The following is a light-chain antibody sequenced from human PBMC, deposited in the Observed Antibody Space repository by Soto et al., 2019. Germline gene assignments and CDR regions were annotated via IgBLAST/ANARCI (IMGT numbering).Light chain of an antibody. CDR1: QSVSSY. CDR3: QHRSNWLA. CDR2: DAS. Sequence: EIVMTQSPGTLSVSPGERVTLSCRASQSVSSYLAWYQQKPGQAPRLLIYDASNRATGIPARFSGSGSGTDFTLTITSLEPEDFAVYYCQHRSNWLAFGGGTKVDIK. J-gene: IGKJ4*01. V-gene: IGKV3-11*01.